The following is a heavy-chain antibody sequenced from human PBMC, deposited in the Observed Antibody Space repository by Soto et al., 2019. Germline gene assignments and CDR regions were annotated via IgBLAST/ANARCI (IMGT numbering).Heavy chain of an antibody. CDR1: GGSFSGYY. D-gene: IGHD3-22*01. Sequence: SETLSLTCAVYGGSFSGYYWSWIRQPPGKGLEWIGEINHSGSTNYNPSLKSRVTISVDTSKNQFSLKLSSVTAADTAVYYCARGLGYYYDSSGYYYWGQGTLVTVS. J-gene: IGHJ4*02. CDR3: ARGLGYYYDSSGYYY. V-gene: IGHV4-34*01. CDR2: INHSGST.